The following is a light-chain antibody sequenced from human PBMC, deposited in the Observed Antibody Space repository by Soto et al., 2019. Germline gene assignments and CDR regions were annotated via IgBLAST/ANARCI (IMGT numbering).Light chain of an antibody. CDR3: QQYYTYPQT. CDR2: AAS. Sequence: AIRMTQSPSSFSASTGDRVTITCRASQGISSYLAWYQQKPGKAPNLLVYAASTLQYGVPSRFCGSGSGTDFTLTISCLQSEDFATYFCQQYYTYPQTFGQGTKLEIK. CDR1: QGISSY. V-gene: IGKV1-8*01. J-gene: IGKJ2*01.